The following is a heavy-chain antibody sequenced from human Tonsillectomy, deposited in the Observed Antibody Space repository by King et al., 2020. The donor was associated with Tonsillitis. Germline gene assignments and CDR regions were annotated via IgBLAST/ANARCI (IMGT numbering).Heavy chain of an antibody. Sequence: QLVQSGGGVVQPGRSLRLSCAASGFTFSSYGMHWVRQAPGKGLEWVAVIWYDGSNKYYADSVKGRFTISRDNSKNTLYLQMNSLRAEDTAVYYCAREDALGYCSSTSCYGLTLPSYWGHGTLVTVSS. D-gene: IGHD2-2*01. V-gene: IGHV3-33*08. CDR3: AREDALGYCSSTSCYGLTLPSY. J-gene: IGHJ4*01. CDR2: IWYDGSNK. CDR1: GFTFSSYG.